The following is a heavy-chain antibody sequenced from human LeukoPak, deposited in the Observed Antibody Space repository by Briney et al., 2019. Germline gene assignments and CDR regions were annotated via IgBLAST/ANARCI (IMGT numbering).Heavy chain of an antibody. D-gene: IGHD6-19*01. J-gene: IGHJ6*03. Sequence: GGSLRLSCAASGFHFSSNSMQWVRPAPGKGLEWVSSISSTSNYIYYADSVKDRFTISRDHAKNSLYLQMNSLRAEDTAVYYCARDRYSSGWNLSGWYYYYYYMDVWGKGTTVTISS. CDR2: ISSTSNYI. V-gene: IGHV3-21*01. CDR3: ARDRYSSGWNLSGWYYYYYYMDV. CDR1: GFHFSSNS.